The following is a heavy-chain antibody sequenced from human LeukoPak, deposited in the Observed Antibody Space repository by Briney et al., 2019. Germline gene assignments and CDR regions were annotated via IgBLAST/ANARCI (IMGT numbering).Heavy chain of an antibody. D-gene: IGHD4-23*01. Sequence: PGGSLRLSCAASGFTFSAYEMNWVRQAPGKGLEWVSYIGSSGSTVYYADSVKGRFTISRDNAKNSLYMQMESLRDEDTAIYYCARDTLEYSNSPDALDIWGQGTMTVSS. CDR2: IGSSGSTV. J-gene: IGHJ3*02. CDR1: GFTFSAYE. V-gene: IGHV3-48*03. CDR3: ARDTLEYSNSPDALDI.